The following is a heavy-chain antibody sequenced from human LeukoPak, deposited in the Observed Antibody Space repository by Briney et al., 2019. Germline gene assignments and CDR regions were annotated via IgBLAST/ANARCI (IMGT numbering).Heavy chain of an antibody. V-gene: IGHV4-59*01. CDR2: IYYRGST. J-gene: IGHJ4*02. CDR1: GGSISSYY. CDR3: ARGGGYASPIGY. D-gene: IGHD5-12*01. Sequence: SETLSLTCTVSGGSISSYYWSWIRQPPGKGLEWIGYIYYRGSTNYNPSLKSRVTISVDTSKNQFSLKLSSVTAADTAVYYCARGGGYASPIGYWGQGALVTVSS.